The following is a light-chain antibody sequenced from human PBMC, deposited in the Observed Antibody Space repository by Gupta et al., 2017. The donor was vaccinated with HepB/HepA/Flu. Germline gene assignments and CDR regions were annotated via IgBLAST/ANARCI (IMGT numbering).Light chain of an antibody. J-gene: IGKJ2*02. CDR3: QQENNGRTPGT. Sequence: DIVMTQSPAPLSVPPGESATLSCRSSQSVSSNLAWYQQKPGQAPRLLICGASTRATGSPARFSGSGVGIENNFAISIRQSEDFEFYYCQQENNGRTPGTFGQGTKLE. CDR1: QSVSSN. V-gene: IGKV3-15*01. CDR2: GAS.